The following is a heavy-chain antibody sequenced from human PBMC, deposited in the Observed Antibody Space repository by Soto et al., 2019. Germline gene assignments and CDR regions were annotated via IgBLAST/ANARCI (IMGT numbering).Heavy chain of an antibody. CDR2: IYYSGST. CDR3: ARAAIAAAGRSYYGMDV. CDR1: GGSSSSYY. V-gene: IGHV4-59*01. D-gene: IGHD6-13*01. J-gene: IGHJ6*02. Sequence: KRSGALSGTCNVPGGSSSSYYWSWIGQPPGKGLEWIGYIYYSGSTNYNPSLKSRVTISVHTSKNQFSLKLSSVTAADTAVYYCARAAIAAAGRSYYGMDVWGQGTTVTVSS.